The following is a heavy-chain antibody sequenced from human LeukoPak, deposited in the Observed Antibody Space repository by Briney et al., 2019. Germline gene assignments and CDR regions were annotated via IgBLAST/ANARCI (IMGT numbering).Heavy chain of an antibody. CDR3: ARERYGMDV. J-gene: IGHJ6*02. V-gene: IGHV3-66*01. CDR2: IYSGGSA. CDR1: GLTVSHSY. Sequence: GGSLRLSCAVSGLTVSHSYMSWVRQAPGKGLEWVSVIYSGGSAYYADSVKGRFTISRDNSKNTLYLQMNNLRAEDTAVYYCARERYGMDVWGHGTTVTVSS.